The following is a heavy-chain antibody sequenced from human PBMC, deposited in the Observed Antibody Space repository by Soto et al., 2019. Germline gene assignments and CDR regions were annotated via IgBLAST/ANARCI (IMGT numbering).Heavy chain of an antibody. V-gene: IGHV4-4*02. CDR1: GGSISNRNW. J-gene: IGHJ4*02. D-gene: IGHD2-21*01. CDR3: ACCGHSYKIDN. Sequence: QVQLQESGPGLVKPSETLSLTCVVSGGSISNRNWWTWVRQPPGKGLEWIGEMFHNGGSNYNPSLKSRVAISTDTSENQFSLTLTSVTAADTAMYFCACCGHSYKIDNSGQGILVTVSS. CDR2: MFHNGGS.